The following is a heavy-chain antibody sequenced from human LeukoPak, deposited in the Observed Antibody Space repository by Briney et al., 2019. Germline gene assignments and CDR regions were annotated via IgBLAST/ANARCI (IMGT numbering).Heavy chain of an antibody. CDR1: GFTFSSYS. CDR3: ARDSKVSATGD. CDR2: ISSSSSYI. J-gene: IGHJ4*02. D-gene: IGHD6-25*01. Sequence: GGSLRLSCAASGFTFSSYSMNWVRQAPGKGLKWVSSISSSSSYIYYADSVKGRFTISRDNAKNSLYLQMNSLRAEDTAVYYCARDSKVSATGDWGQGTLVTVSS. V-gene: IGHV3-21*01.